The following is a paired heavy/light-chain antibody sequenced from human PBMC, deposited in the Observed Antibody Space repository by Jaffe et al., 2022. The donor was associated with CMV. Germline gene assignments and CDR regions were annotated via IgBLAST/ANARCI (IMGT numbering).Heavy chain of an antibody. V-gene: IGHV1-3*01. Sequence: QVHLVQSGAEVKKPGASVKVSCKASGRTFSNYEIHWVRQAPEQSLEWMGSINAGNGNTRYSQKFQGRVTITRDTSASTAYLELSSLTSEDTALYSCASSLGQGIGFDFWGQGTLVTVSS. CDR3: ASSLGQGIGFDF. CDR1: GRTFSNYE. CDR2: INAGNGNT. D-gene: IGHD1-26*01. J-gene: IGHJ4*02.
Light chain of an antibody. Sequence: EIVLAQSPGTLALSPGESATLSCRASQSISSSRLAWYQQKPGQAPRLLIYGASRRVTGIPDRFTGSGSGTDFTLTISRLEPEDFAVYCCQQYGDSPLTFGGGTKVEIK. CDR2: GAS. J-gene: IGKJ4*01. CDR3: QQYGDSPLT. V-gene: IGKV3-20*01. CDR1: QSISSSR.